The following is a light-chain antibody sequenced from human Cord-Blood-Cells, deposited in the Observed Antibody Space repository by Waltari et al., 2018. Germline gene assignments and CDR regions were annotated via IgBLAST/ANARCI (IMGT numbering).Light chain of an antibody. Sequence: QSALTQPRPVPGPPGQSVTIPCPGPSSDVGGYNYVSWYQQHPGKAPKLMLYDVSNRPSGVPDRFSGSKSGNPASLTISGLQAEDEADYYCCSYAGSYTRVFGGGTKLTVL. CDR1: SSDVGGYNY. CDR2: DVS. CDR3: CSYAGSYTRV. J-gene: IGLJ3*02. V-gene: IGLV2-11*01.